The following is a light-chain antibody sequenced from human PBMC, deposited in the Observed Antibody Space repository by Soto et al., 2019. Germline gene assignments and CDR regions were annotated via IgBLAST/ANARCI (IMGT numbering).Light chain of an antibody. CDR1: QSISSW. Sequence: DIQMTQSPSTLSASVGDRVTITCRASQSISSWLAWYQQKPGKAPKLLIYDASSLESGVPSRFSGSGSGTEFTLTISSLQPYDFATYYCQQYNSYSYTFGQGTKLEMK. J-gene: IGKJ2*01. V-gene: IGKV1-5*01. CDR2: DAS. CDR3: QQYNSYSYT.